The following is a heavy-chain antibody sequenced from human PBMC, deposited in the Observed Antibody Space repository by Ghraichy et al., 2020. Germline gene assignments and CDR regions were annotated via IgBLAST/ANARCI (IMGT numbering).Heavy chain of an antibody. CDR2: INSDGSST. CDR3: ARVSTPYYDFWSGYFPFDY. CDR1: GFTFSSYW. J-gene: IGHJ4*02. D-gene: IGHD3-3*01. Sequence: GESLNISCAASGFTFSSYWMHWVRQAPGKGLVWVSRINSDGSSTNHADSVKGRFTISRDNAKNTLYLQMNSLRVEDTAVYYCARVSTPYYDFWSGYFPFDYWGQGTLVTVSS. V-gene: IGHV3-74*01.